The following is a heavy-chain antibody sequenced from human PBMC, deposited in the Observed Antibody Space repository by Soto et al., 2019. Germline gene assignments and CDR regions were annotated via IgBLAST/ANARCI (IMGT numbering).Heavy chain of an antibody. J-gene: IGHJ5*02. CDR1: GGTFSNYS. Sequence: QMQLVQSGAEVKKPGSSVKVSCKPSGGTFSNYSIAWVRQAPGQGLEWMGGIIPIFGTTNYAQKFQGRVTITADESTSTAYMELRRLRSEDTAVYYCARGHCGGDCNSLSYGFDPWGQGTLVTVSS. D-gene: IGHD2-21*01. CDR2: IIPIFGTT. V-gene: IGHV1-69*01. CDR3: ARGHCGGDCNSLSYGFDP.